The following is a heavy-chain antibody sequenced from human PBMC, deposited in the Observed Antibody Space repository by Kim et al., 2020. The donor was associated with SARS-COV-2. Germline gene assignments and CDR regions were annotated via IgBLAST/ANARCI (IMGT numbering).Heavy chain of an antibody. J-gene: IGHJ2*01. Sequence: NPPLSSRVTISADTSKNQFSLQLSSVTGADTAVYYCARSAPVTTRWYFDLWGRGTLVTVSS. CDR3: ARSAPVTTRWYFDL. V-gene: IGHV4-59*01. D-gene: IGHD4-4*01.